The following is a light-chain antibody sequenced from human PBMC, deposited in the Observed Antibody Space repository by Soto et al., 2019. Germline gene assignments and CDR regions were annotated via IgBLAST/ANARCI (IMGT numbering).Light chain of an antibody. V-gene: IGLV2-14*03. CDR2: DVS. CDR3: CSYTTSTTYV. J-gene: IGLJ1*01. Sequence: QSVLTQPASVSGSPGQSITISCTGTSSDVGAYNHVSWYQHHPGKAPKLMIYDVSSRPSGVSNRFSGSKSGNTASLTIFGLQAEDETDYYCCSYTTSTTYVFGTGTKVTVL. CDR1: SSDVGAYNH.